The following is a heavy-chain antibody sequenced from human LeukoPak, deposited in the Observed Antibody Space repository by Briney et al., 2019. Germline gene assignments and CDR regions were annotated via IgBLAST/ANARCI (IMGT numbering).Heavy chain of an antibody. CDR1: GGSISSYY. D-gene: IGHD4-11*01. CDR3: ARADYSNSQYYFDY. V-gene: IGHV4-59*01. Sequence: SETLSLTCTVSGGSISSYYWNWIRQPPGKGLEWIGYIYYSGTTNYNPSLKSRVTISVDTSKNQFSLKLSSVTAADTAVYYCARADYSNSQYYFDYWGQGTLVTVSS. J-gene: IGHJ4*02. CDR2: IYYSGTT.